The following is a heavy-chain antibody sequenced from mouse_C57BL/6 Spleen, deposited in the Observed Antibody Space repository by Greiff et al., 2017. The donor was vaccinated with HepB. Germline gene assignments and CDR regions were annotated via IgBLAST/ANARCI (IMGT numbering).Heavy chain of an antibody. J-gene: IGHJ2*01. V-gene: IGHV1-54*01. CDR1: GYAFTNYL. CDR2: INPGSGGT. CDR3: ARSPSRDY. Sequence: QVQLQQSGAELVRPGTSVKVSCKASGYAFTNYLIEWVKQRPGLGLEWIGVINPGSGGTNYNEKFKGKATLTADKSSSTAYMQLSSLTSEDSAVYFCARSPSRDYWGQGTTLTVSS.